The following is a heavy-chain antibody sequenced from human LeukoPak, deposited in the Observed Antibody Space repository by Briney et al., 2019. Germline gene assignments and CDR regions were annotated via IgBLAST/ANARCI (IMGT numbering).Heavy chain of an antibody. J-gene: IGHJ5*02. CDR3: ARGLVLWFGEATCNWFDP. CDR2: INHSGST. V-gene: IGHV4-34*01. D-gene: IGHD3-10*01. Sequence: SETLSLTCAVYGGSFSGYYWSWIRQPPGKGLEWIGEINHSGSTNYNPSLKSRVTISVDTSKNQFSLKLSSVTAADTAVYYCARGLVLWFGEATCNWFDPWGQGTLVTVSS. CDR1: GGSFSGYY.